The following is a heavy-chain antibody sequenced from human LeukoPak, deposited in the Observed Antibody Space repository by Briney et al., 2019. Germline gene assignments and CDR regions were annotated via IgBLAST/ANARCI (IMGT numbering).Heavy chain of an antibody. D-gene: IGHD3-22*01. CDR1: GYTLTELS. CDR3: ATCRGFTTDNWFDP. Sequence: ASVKVSCKVSGYTLTELSMHWVRQAPGKGLEWMGGFDPEDGETIYAQKFQGKVTMTEDTSTDTAYMELSGLRSEDTAVYYCATCRGFTTDNWFDPWGQGTLVTVSS. CDR2: FDPEDGET. J-gene: IGHJ5*02. V-gene: IGHV1-24*01.